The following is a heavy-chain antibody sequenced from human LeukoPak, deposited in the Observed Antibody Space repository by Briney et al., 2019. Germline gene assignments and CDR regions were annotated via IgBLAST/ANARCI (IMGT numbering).Heavy chain of an antibody. Sequence: GGSLRLSCAASGFTFDDYAMHWVRQAPGKGLEWVSGISWNSGSIGYAHSVKGRFTISRDNAKNSLYLQMNSLRAEDTALYYCAKDTGGSGWYPHWYFDLWGRGTLVTVSS. CDR2: ISWNSGSI. J-gene: IGHJ2*01. V-gene: IGHV3-9*01. CDR1: GFTFDDYA. D-gene: IGHD6-19*01. CDR3: AKDTGGSGWYPHWYFDL.